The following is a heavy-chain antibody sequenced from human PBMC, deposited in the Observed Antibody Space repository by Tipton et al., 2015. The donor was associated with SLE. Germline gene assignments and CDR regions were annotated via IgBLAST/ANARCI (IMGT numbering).Heavy chain of an antibody. CDR2: ISFDGTNK. D-gene: IGHD3-3*01. V-gene: IGHV3-30*03. J-gene: IGHJ6*03. CDR3: ARDPTLEWLLFGYMDV. Sequence: SLRLSCAASGFTFSSYGIHWVRQAPGKGLEWVSFISFDGTNKYYADSVKGRFTISRDNSKNTLDLQMNSLRAEDTAAYYCARDPTLEWLLFGYMDVWGKGTSVAVS. CDR1: GFTFSSYG.